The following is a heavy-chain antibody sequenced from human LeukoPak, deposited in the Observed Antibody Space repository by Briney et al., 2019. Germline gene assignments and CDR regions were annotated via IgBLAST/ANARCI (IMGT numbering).Heavy chain of an antibody. CDR1: GFPFSIYL. D-gene: IGHD1-26*01. Sequence: QPGGSLRLSCAASGFPFSIYLMSWVRQAPGKRLEWVANIKEDGSERYYVDSVKGRFTISRDNAKNSLYLQMNSLRAEDTAVYYCARDRGIVGNYDYWGQGTLVTASS. CDR3: ARDRGIVGNYDY. V-gene: IGHV3-7*05. J-gene: IGHJ4*02. CDR2: IKEDGSER.